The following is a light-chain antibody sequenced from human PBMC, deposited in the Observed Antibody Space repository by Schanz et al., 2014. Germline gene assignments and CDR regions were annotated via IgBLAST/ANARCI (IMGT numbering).Light chain of an antibody. CDR3: QQYHTSRT. J-gene: IGKJ1*01. V-gene: IGKV1-9*01. CDR2: AAS. Sequence: IQLTQSPSSLSASVGDRVTITCRASQGISSYLAWYQQKPGKAPKLLIYAASTLQSGVPSRFSGSGSGTDFTLTISSLQPEDFAIYYCQQYHTSRTFGQGTKVEI. CDR1: QGISSY.